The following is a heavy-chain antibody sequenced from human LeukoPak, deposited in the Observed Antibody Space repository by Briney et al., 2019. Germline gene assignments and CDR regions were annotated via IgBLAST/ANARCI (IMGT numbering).Heavy chain of an antibody. V-gene: IGHV4-39*01. J-gene: IGHJ4*02. Sequence: SETLSLTCTVSGGSISSYYWGWIRQPPGKGLEWIGSIYYSGSTYYNPSLKSRVTISVDTSKNQFSLKLSSVTAADTAVYYCARSAYYDSSGYYYGGCYFDYWGQGTLVTVSS. CDR3: ARSAYYDSSGYYYGGCYFDY. CDR1: GGSISSYY. D-gene: IGHD3-22*01. CDR2: IYYSGST.